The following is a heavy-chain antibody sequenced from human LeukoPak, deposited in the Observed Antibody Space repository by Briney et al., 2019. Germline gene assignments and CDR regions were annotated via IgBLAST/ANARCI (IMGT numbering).Heavy chain of an antibody. J-gene: IGHJ4*02. CDR2: INPSGGST. D-gene: IGHD4-17*01. CDR3: ARDAPGEAYDY. CDR1: GYTFTSYY. Sequence: ASVKVSCKASGYTFTSYYMHWVRQAPGRGLEWMGIINPSGGSTSYAQKFQGRVTMTRDTSTSTVYMELSSLRSEDTAVYYCARDAPGEAYDYWGQGTLVTVSS. V-gene: IGHV1-46*01.